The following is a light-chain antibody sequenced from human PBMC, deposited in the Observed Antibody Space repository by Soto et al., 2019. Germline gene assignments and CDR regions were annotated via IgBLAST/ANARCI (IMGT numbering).Light chain of an antibody. J-gene: IGKJ4*01. CDR3: QQYNNWPPLT. Sequence: EIVMTQSPATLSVSPGERATLSCRASQSVSSNLAWYQQKPGQAPRLLIYGASTRATGIPARFSGSGSGTEFTFTIGSLQSEDFAVYYCQQYNNWPPLTFGGGTKVKIK. CDR1: QSVSSN. V-gene: IGKV3-15*01. CDR2: GAS.